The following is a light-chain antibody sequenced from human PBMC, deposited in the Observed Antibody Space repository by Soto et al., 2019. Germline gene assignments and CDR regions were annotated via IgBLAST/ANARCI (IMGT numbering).Light chain of an antibody. CDR1: QSISSY. J-gene: IGKJ1*01. CDR3: RQSYNTPQA. CDR2: AAS. V-gene: IGKV1-39*01. Sequence: RASQSISSYLNWYQQKPGKAPKLLIYAASSLQSGVPSRFCGTGSGTDFTLTIGSLQPEDFPTYYWRQSYNTPQAFGQGTKVDIK.